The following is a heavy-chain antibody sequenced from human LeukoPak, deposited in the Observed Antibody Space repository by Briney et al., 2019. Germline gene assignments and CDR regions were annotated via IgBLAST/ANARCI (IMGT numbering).Heavy chain of an antibody. CDR3: AREYSSSWQFYYFDY. CDR1: GFTFSSSS. Sequence: GGSLRLSCAASGFTFSSSSMNWVRQAPGKGLEWVSSISTSSIYIYYADSVKGRFTISRDNAKNSLYLQMNSLRAEDTAVYYCAREYSSSWQFYYFDYWGQGTLVTVSS. D-gene: IGHD6-13*01. J-gene: IGHJ4*02. V-gene: IGHV3-21*01. CDR2: ISTSSIYI.